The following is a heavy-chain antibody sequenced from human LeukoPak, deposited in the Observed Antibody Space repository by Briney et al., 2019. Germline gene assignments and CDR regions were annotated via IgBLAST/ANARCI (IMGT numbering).Heavy chain of an antibody. Sequence: GGSLRLTCAASGFTFSSYGMHWVRQAPGKGLEWVAFIRYDGSNKYYADSVKGRFTISRDNSKNTLYLQMNSLRAEDTAVYYCAVMWFGELALDYWGQGTLVTVSS. V-gene: IGHV3-30*02. J-gene: IGHJ4*02. CDR2: IRYDGSNK. CDR3: AVMWFGELALDY. CDR1: GFTFSSYG. D-gene: IGHD3-10*01.